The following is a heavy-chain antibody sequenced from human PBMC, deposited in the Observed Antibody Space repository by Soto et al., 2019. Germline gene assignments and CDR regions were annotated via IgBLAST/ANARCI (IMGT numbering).Heavy chain of an antibody. CDR3: ARDYYYYGSGSYYPT. Sequence: SVKVSCKASGGTFSSYTISWVRQAPGQGLEWMGRIIPILGIANYAQKFQGRVTITADKSTSTAYMELSSLRSEDTAVYYCARDYYYYGSGSYYPTWGQGTLVTVSS. D-gene: IGHD3-10*01. V-gene: IGHV1-69*02. CDR1: GGTFSSYT. CDR2: IIPILGIA. J-gene: IGHJ5*02.